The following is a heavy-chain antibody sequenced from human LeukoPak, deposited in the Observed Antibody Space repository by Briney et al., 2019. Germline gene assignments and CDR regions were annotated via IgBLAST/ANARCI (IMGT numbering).Heavy chain of an antibody. D-gene: IGHD4-23*01. J-gene: IGHJ4*02. CDR2: ISSSSSYI. CDR3: ARDLRYGSNSRPVLAWDY. Sequence: PGGSLRLSCVASGFTFRDYYMSWIRRAPGKGLEWVSYISSSSSYIDYAHSVKGRFTISRDNAKNSLHLQMKSLRAEDTAVYYCARDLRYGSNSRPVLAWDYWGQGTLVTVSS. CDR1: GFTFRDYY. V-gene: IGHV3-11*05.